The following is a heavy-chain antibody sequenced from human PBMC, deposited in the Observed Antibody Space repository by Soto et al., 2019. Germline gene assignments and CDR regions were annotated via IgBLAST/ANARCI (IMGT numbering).Heavy chain of an antibody. CDR2: MNPNSGNT. V-gene: IGHV1-8*01. CDR1: GYTFTSYD. CDR3: ARSTMTFYYFDF. Sequence: ASVKVSCKASGYTFTSYDINWVRQATGQGLEWMGWMNPNSGNTGYAQKFQGRVTMTRGTSTSTVYMELSSLRSEDTAVYYCARSTMTFYYFDFWSQGTLVTVSS. D-gene: IGHD4-17*01. J-gene: IGHJ4*02.